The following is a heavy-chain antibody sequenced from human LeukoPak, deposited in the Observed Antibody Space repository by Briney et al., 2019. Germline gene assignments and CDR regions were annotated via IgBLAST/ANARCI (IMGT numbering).Heavy chain of an antibody. Sequence: PSETLSLTCAAYGGSFSGYYWSWIRQPPGKGLEWIGEINHSGSTNYNPSLKSRVTISVDTSKNQFSLKLSSVTAADTAVYYCAICRYYYGSGRNFDYWGQGTLVTVSS. CDR1: GGSFSGYY. CDR3: AICRYYYGSGRNFDY. CDR2: INHSGST. J-gene: IGHJ4*02. V-gene: IGHV4-34*01. D-gene: IGHD3-10*01.